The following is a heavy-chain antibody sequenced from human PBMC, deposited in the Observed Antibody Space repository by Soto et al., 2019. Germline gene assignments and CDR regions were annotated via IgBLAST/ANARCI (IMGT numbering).Heavy chain of an antibody. V-gene: IGHV5-51*01. D-gene: IGHD3-10*01. J-gene: IGHJ6*02. CDR1: GYTFTNNW. CDR3: ARRSEYYYGSGKYYGLDV. CDR2: IYPGDSDT. Sequence: PGESLKISCKGSGYTFTNNWVVWVRQMPGKGLEWMGIIYPGDSDTRYSPSFQGQVTISVDKSIATAYLQWGSLKASDTATYYCARRSEYYYGSGKYYGLDVWGQGTTVTVSS.